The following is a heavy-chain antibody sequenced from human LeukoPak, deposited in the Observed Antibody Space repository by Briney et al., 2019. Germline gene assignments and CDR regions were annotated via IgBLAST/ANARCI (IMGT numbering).Heavy chain of an antibody. CDR3: ARDLQTVDAFDI. D-gene: IGHD4-11*01. V-gene: IGHV3-21*01. Sequence: PGGSLRLSCAASGFTFSSYSMNWVRQAPGKGLEWVSSISSSSSYIYYADSVKGRFTISRDNAKNSLYLQMNSLRAEDTAVYYCARDLQTVDAFDIWGQGTMVTVSS. CDR1: GFTFSSYS. CDR2: ISSSSSYI. J-gene: IGHJ3*02.